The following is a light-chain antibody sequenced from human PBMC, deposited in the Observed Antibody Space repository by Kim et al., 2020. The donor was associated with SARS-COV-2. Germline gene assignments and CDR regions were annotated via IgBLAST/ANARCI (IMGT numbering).Light chain of an antibody. CDR3: TSYAGRNDVV. V-gene: IGLV2-8*01. J-gene: IGLJ3*02. CDR2: EVN. Sequence: QSALTQPPSASGSPGQSVTIPCTGTSDDIGLYVYVSWYQFHPGRAPKLIIYEVNKRPSGVPDRFSGSKSGNTASLTVSGLQSEDEADYYCTSYAGRNDVVFGGGTKLTVL. CDR1: SDDIGLYVY.